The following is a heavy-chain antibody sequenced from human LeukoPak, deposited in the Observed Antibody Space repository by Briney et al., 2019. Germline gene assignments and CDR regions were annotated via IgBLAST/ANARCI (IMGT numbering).Heavy chain of an antibody. Sequence: GASVKVSCKVSGYTLTELSMHWVRQAPGKGLEWMGGFDPEDGETIYAQKFQGRVTMTEDTSTDTAYMELSSPRSEDTAVYYCATTHKAGSGWFDYWGQGTLVTVSS. CDR2: FDPEDGET. CDR1: GYTLTELS. J-gene: IGHJ4*02. V-gene: IGHV1-24*01. CDR3: ATTHKAGSGWFDY. D-gene: IGHD6-19*01.